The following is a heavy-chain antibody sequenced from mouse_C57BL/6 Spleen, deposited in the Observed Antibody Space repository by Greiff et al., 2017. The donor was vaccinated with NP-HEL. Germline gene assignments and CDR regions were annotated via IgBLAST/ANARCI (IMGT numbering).Heavy chain of an antibody. Sequence: QVQLKQSGAELVRPGASVKLSCKASGYTFTDYYINWVKQRPGQGLEWIARIYPGSGNTYYNEKFKGKATLTAEKSSSTAYMQLSSLTSEDSAVYFCARNGYPNWYFDVWGTGTTVTVSS. V-gene: IGHV1-76*01. CDR1: GYTFTDYY. J-gene: IGHJ1*03. CDR3: ARNGYPNWYFDV. CDR2: IYPGSGNT. D-gene: IGHD2-2*01.